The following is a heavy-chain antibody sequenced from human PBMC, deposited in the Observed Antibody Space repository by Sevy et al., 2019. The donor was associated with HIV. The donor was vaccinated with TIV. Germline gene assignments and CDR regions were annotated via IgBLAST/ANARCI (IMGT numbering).Heavy chain of an antibody. Sequence: SETLSLTCTVSGGSISSSSYYWGWIRQPPGKGLEWIGSIYYSGSTYYNPSLKSRVTISVDTSKNQFSLKLSSVTAADTAVYYCLKTNYYGMDVWGQGTTVTVSS. CDR2: IYYSGST. V-gene: IGHV4-39*01. CDR1: GGSISSSSYY. CDR3: LKTNYYGMDV. J-gene: IGHJ6*02.